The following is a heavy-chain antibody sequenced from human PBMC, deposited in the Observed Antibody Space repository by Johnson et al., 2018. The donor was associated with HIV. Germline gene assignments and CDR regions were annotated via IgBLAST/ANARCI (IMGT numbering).Heavy chain of an antibody. CDR2: IYSGGST. CDR1: GFTVSSNY. Sequence: VQLVESGGGVVQPGRSLRLSCAASGFTVSSNYMSWVRQAPGKGLEWVSVIYSGGSTYYADSVKGRFTISRDNSKNTLYLQMNSLRAEDTAVYYCARDSTPWGDDYVDYAFDIWGQGTLVTVSS. J-gene: IGHJ3*02. D-gene: IGHD4/OR15-4a*01. CDR3: ARDSTPWGDDYVDYAFDI. V-gene: IGHV3-66*02.